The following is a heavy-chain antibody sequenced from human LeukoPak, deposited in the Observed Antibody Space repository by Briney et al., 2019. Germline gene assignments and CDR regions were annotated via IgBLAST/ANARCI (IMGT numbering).Heavy chain of an antibody. Sequence: PSETLSLTCTVSGGSISSGDYYWSWIRQPPGKGLEWIGYIYYGGSTYYNPSLKSRVTISVDTSKNQFSLKLSSVTAADTAVYYCARAGGSGSYEDWFDPWGQGTLVTVSS. D-gene: IGHD3-10*01. CDR1: GGSISSGDYY. V-gene: IGHV4-30-4*01. CDR2: IYYGGST. J-gene: IGHJ5*02. CDR3: ARAGGSGSYEDWFDP.